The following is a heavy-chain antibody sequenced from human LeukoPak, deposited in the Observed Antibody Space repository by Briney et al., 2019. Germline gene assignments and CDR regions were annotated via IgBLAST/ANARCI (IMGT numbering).Heavy chain of an antibody. V-gene: IGHV1-2*02. CDR3: AREADVLLWFGESVGWFDP. Sequence: ASVKVSCKASGYTFTGYYMHWVRQAPGQGLEWMGWINPNSGGTNYAQKFQGRVTMTRDTSISTAYMELSRLRSDDTAVYYCAREADVLLWFGESVGWFDPWGQGTLVTVSS. J-gene: IGHJ5*02. CDR2: INPNSGGT. D-gene: IGHD3-10*01. CDR1: GYTFTGYY.